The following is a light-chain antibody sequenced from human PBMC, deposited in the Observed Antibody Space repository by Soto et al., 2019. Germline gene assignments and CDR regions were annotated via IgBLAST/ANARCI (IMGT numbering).Light chain of an antibody. J-gene: IGKJ2*01. Sequence: EIVLTQSPGTLSLSPGEGATLSCRASQTIRSTYLAWYQQKPGQAPRLLIYGTSSRATGIPDRFSGSGSGTDFTLTVSVLEPEDFGVYYCQHYGSSMYTFGQGTKLEIK. CDR3: QHYGSSMYT. V-gene: IGKV3-20*01. CDR2: GTS. CDR1: QTIRSTY.